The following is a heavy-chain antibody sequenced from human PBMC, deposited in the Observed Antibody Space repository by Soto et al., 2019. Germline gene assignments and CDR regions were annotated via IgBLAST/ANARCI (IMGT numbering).Heavy chain of an antibody. CDR1: GFTFSDHY. CDR2: IRYRANSHTT. CDR3: ATLERIVGGTWDY. J-gene: IGHJ4*02. V-gene: IGHV3-72*01. D-gene: IGHD1-26*01. Sequence: EVQLVESGGGLVQPGGSLRLSCAASGFTFSDHYMDWVRQSPGKGLEWVGRIRYRANSHTTVYAASVKGRFTISRDDSKNSVFLEMNSLKTEDTAVYYCATLERIVGGTWDYWGQGTLVTVSS.